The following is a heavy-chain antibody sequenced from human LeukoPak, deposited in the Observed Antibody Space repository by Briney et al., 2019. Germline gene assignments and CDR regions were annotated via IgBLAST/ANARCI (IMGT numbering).Heavy chain of an antibody. J-gene: IGHJ4*02. V-gene: IGHV1-46*01. D-gene: IGHD6-19*01. CDR2: INPSGGSA. CDR1: GYTFTSYY. Sequence: GASVTVSCKASGYTFTSYYMHWVRQAPGQGLEWMGVINPSGGSASFTQKFQGRVTMTRDMSTSTVYMELSSLRSEDTAVYYCARDSAGNSGWLILDYWGQGTLVTVSS. CDR3: ARDSAGNSGWLILDY.